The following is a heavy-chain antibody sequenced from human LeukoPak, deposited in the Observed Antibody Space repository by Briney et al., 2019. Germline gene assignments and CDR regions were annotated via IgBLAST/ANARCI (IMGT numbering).Heavy chain of an antibody. CDR3: ATGLYYDILTAFDY. V-gene: IGHV1-24*01. Sequence: ASVKVSCKVSGYTLTELSMHWVRQAPGKGLEWMGGFDPEDGETIYAQKFQGRVTMTEDTSTDTAYMELSSLRSEDTAVYYCATGLYYDILTAFDYWGQGTLVTVSS. J-gene: IGHJ4*02. D-gene: IGHD3-9*01. CDR2: FDPEDGET. CDR1: GYTLTELS.